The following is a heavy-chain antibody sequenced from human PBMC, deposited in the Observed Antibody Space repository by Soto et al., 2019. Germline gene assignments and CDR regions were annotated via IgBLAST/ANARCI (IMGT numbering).Heavy chain of an antibody. Sequence: QVHLGQSGAEVKKPGASVKVSCKGSGYAFTTYGITWVRQAPGQGLEWMGWISAHNGNTNYAQKLQGRVTVTRDTSPSTAYMERRSLRSDDTAVYYCAGGRYGDYWGQGVLVTVSS. CDR3: AGGRYGDY. CDR1: GYAFTTYG. V-gene: IGHV1-18*01. D-gene: IGHD1-1*01. CDR2: ISAHNGNT. J-gene: IGHJ4*02.